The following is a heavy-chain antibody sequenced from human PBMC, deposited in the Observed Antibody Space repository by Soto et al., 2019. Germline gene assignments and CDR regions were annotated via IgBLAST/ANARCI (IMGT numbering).Heavy chain of an antibody. CDR3: ARDRCSGGSCHDAFDI. CDR2: INPNSGGT. D-gene: IGHD2-15*01. CDR1: GYTFTGYY. V-gene: IGHV1-2*04. Sequence: ASVKVSCKASGYTFTGYYMHWVRQAPGQGLEWMGWINPNSGGTNYAQKFQGWVTMTRDTSISTAYMELSRLRSDDTAVYYCARDRCSGGSCHDAFDIWGQGTMVTVS. J-gene: IGHJ3*02.